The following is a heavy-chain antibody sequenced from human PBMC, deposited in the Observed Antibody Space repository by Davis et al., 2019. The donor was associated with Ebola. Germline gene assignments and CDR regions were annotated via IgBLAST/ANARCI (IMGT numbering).Heavy chain of an antibody. V-gene: IGHV3-7*03. Sequence: GESLKISCAASGLTFSNYAMTWVRQAPGKGLEWVANMKQDGSEKYNVDSVKGRFTISRDNAKNSLYLQMNSLRAEDTAVYYCARGGSYSSGWTYYFDCWGQGTLVTVSS. CDR2: MKQDGSEK. CDR3: ARGGSYSSGWTYYFDC. J-gene: IGHJ4*02. CDR1: GLTFSNYA. D-gene: IGHD6-19*01.